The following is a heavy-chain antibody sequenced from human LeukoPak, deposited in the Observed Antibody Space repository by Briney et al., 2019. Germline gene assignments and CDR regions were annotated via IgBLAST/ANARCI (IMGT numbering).Heavy chain of an antibody. CDR3: ARLPVYSSGWQAAF. J-gene: IGHJ4*02. V-gene: IGHV4-39*01. D-gene: IGHD6-19*01. CDR2: IHYSGRT. CDR1: GGSISSSSYY. Sequence: AETLSLTCTVSGGSISSSSYYWGWIRQPPGKGLEWIGMIHYSGRTYYNTSLMSRVTISVDTSKNQFSLKLTSASAADTAVYYCARLPVYSSGWQAAFWGQGPLVTVPS.